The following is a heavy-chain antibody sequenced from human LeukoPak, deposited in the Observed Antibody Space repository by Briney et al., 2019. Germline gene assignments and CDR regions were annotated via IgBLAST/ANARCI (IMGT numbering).Heavy chain of an antibody. CDR3: ARTYGSGLHFDY. V-gene: IGHV4-61*02. CDR1: GGSISSGSYY. Sequence: PPQTLSLTCTVSGGSISSGSYYWSWIRQPAGKGLEWIGRIYTSGSTNYNPPLKSRVTISVDTSKNQFSLKLSSVTAADTAVYYCARTYGSGLHFDYWGQGTLVTVSS. J-gene: IGHJ4*02. D-gene: IGHD3-10*01. CDR2: IYTSGST.